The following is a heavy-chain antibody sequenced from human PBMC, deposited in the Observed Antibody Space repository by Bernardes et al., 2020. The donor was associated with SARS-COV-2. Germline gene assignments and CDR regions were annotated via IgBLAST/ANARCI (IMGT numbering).Heavy chain of an antibody. D-gene: IGHD3-3*01. CDR1: GGAFMGYS. CDR3: ARGSLQFLFTQRYFFDH. CDR2: INRSGNT. V-gene: IGHV4-34*01. Sequence: SETLSLTCAVYGGAFMGYSWTWIRQPPGKGLEWNGEINRSGNTNYNPSPKSRVTISVDTSKNQFSLRLYSVTGADTAVYYCARGSLQFLFTQRYFFDHWGQGTLVTVSS. J-gene: IGHJ4*02.